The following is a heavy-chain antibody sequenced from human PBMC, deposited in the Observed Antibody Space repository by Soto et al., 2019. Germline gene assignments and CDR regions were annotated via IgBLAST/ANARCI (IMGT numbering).Heavy chain of an antibody. CDR1: GGTCSIYT. Sequence: GSSVKVSCKASGGTCSIYTITWVRQAPGQGLEWMGRIIPIIGIINYAQKFQGRVTISADKFTGTAYMELTGLRSDDTAVYYCAGDPDSHYNDSHASSYPWGQGTLVTVSS. D-gene: IGHD4-4*01. CDR3: AGDPDSHYNDSHASSYP. J-gene: IGHJ5*02. CDR2: IIPIIGII. V-gene: IGHV1-69*04.